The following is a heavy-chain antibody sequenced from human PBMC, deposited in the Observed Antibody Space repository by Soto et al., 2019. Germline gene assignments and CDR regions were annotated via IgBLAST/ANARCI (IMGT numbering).Heavy chain of an antibody. D-gene: IGHD1-26*01. Sequence: GGSLRLSCAAPGFTFSSYGMHWVRQAPGKGLEWVAVISYDGSNKYYADSVKGRFTISRDNSKNTLYLQMNSLRAEDTAVYYCAKEATDYYYYYGMDVWGQGTTVTVSS. J-gene: IGHJ6*02. CDR1: GFTFSSYG. CDR3: AKEATDYYYYYGMDV. V-gene: IGHV3-30*18. CDR2: ISYDGSNK.